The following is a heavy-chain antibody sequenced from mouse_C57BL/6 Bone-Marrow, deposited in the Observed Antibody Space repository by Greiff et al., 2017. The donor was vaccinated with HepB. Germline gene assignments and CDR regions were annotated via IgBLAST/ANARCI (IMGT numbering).Heavy chain of an antibody. CDR2: IDPSDSYT. V-gene: IGHV1-69*01. CDR1: GYTFTSYW. J-gene: IGHJ4*01. Sequence: QVQLQQSGAELVMPGASVKLSCKASGYTFTSYWMHWVKQRPGQGLEWIGEIDPSDSYTNYNQKFKGKSTLTVDKSSSTAYMQLSSLTSEDSAVYYCARRSPYYRGDYWGQGTSVTVSS. CDR3: ARRSPYYRGDY. D-gene: IGHD1-1*01.